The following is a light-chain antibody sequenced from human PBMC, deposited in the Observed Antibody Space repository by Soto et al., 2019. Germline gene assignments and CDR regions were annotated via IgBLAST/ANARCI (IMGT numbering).Light chain of an antibody. J-gene: IGKJ2*01. CDR2: GGS. V-gene: IGKV3-20*01. CDR3: QQYGRSPPYT. Sequence: VLTQSPGTLSLSPGEGATLSCRASQSLSSSYLAWYQQKPGQAPRLLIYGGSRRATGIPDRFSGSGSGTDFTLTISRLEPEDFAVYYCQQYGRSPPYTFGQGTKVEI. CDR1: QSLSSSY.